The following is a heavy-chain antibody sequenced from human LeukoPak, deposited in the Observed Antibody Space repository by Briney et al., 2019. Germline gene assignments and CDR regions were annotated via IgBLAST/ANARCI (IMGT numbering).Heavy chain of an antibody. CDR1: GFTFSSYS. Sequence: GGSLRLSCAASGFTFSSYSMNWVRQAPGKGLEWVSSISSSSSYIYYADSVKGRFTISRDNAKNSLYLQMNSLRAEDTAVYYCARDLYVLRFLEWSNPSPFFDYWGQVTLVTVSS. CDR2: ISSSSSYI. V-gene: IGHV3-21*01. J-gene: IGHJ4*02. CDR3: ARDLYVLRFLEWSNPSPFFDY. D-gene: IGHD3-3*01.